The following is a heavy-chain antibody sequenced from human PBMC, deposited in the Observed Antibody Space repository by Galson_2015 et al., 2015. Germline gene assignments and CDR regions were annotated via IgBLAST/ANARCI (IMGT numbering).Heavy chain of an antibody. Sequence: SLRLSCAASGFTFGSYSMNWVRQAPGKGLEWVSYISSSSSTIYYADSVKGRFTISRDNAKNSLYLQMNSLRDGVTAVYYCARDPNLYDSSGYYYDAFEIWGQGTMVTVSS. CDR2: ISSSSSTI. V-gene: IGHV3-48*02. D-gene: IGHD3-22*01. CDR1: GFTFGSYS. CDR3: ARDPNLYDSSGYYYDAFEI. J-gene: IGHJ3*02.